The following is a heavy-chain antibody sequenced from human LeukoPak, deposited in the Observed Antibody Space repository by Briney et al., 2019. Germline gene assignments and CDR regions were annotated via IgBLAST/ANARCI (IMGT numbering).Heavy chain of an antibody. CDR2: ISAYSGNT. V-gene: IGHV1-18*01. Sequence: ASVKVSCKASGYTFTSYGISWVRQAPGQGLEWMGWISAYSGNTNYAQKLQGRVTMTTDTSTSTAYMELRSLRSDDTAVYYCARWPYYGSGSYLVYWGQGTLVTVSS. CDR3: ARWPYYGSGSYLVY. J-gene: IGHJ4*02. CDR1: GYTFTSYG. D-gene: IGHD3-10*01.